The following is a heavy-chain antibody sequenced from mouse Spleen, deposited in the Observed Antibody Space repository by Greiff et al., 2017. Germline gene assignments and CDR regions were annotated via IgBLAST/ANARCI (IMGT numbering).Heavy chain of an antibody. CDR3: ARHPLLRPEWYFDV. CDR1: GFTFSDYG. J-gene: IGHJ1*03. Sequence: EVKLVESGGGLVQPGGSLKLSCAASGFTFSDYGMAWVRQAPRKGPEWVAFISNLAYSIYYADTVTGRFTISRENAKNTLYLEMSSLRSEDTAMYYCARHPLLRPEWYFDVWGTGTTVTVSS. CDR2: ISNLAYSI. V-gene: IGHV5-15*04. D-gene: IGHD2-4*01.